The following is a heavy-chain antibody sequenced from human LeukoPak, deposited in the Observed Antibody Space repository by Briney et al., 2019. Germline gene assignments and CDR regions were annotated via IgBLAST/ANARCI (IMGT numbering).Heavy chain of an antibody. J-gene: IGHJ5*02. V-gene: IGHV3-23*01. Sequence: GGSLRLSCAASGFTFSSYAMSWVRRAPGKGLEWFLAISGSGGSTYYADSVKGRFTISRDNSKNTLYLQMNSLRAEDTAVYYCAKDSRRGLINWFDPWGQGTLVTVSS. D-gene: IGHD2-2*01. CDR3: AKDSRRGLINWFDP. CDR1: GFTFSSYA. CDR2: ISGSGGST.